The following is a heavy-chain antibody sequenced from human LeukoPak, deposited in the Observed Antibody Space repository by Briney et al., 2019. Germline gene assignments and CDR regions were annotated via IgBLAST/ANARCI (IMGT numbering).Heavy chain of an antibody. J-gene: IGHJ6*03. CDR1: GFTFSSYA. Sequence: GGSLRLSCAASGFTFSSYAMSWVRQAPGKGLEWVSAISGSGGSTYYADSVKGRFTISRDNSKNTLYLQMNSLRAEDTAVYYCAKLGLEDDFWSGYYAYYYYYMDVWGKGTTVTVSS. V-gene: IGHV3-23*01. D-gene: IGHD3-3*01. CDR3: AKLGLEDDFWSGYYAYYYYYMDV. CDR2: ISGSGGST.